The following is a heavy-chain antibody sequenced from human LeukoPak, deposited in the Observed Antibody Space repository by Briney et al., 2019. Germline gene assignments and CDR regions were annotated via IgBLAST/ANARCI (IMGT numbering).Heavy chain of an antibody. V-gene: IGHV1-69*04. CDR3: ARGDYDILTGEYYYYGMDV. CDR2: IIPILGIA. CDR1: GGTFSSYA. Sequence: VASVKVSCKASGGTFSSYAISWARQAPGQGLEWMGRIIPILGIANYAQKFQGRVTITADKSTSTAYMELSSLRSEDTAVYYCARGDYDILTGEYYYYGMDVWGQGTTVTVSS. D-gene: IGHD3-9*01. J-gene: IGHJ6*02.